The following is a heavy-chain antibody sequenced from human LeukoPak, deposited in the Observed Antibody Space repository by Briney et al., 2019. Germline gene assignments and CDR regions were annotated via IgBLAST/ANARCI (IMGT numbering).Heavy chain of an antibody. Sequence: SVKVSCKASGGTFSSYAISWVRHAPGQGLEWMGGIIPIFGTANYAQKFQGRVTITTDESTSTAYMELSSLRSEDTAVYYCARVSTVKTNYYYYYMDVWGKGTTVTVSS. CDR1: GGTFSSYA. J-gene: IGHJ6*03. CDR2: IIPIFGTA. CDR3: ARVSTVKTNYYYYYMDV. D-gene: IGHD4-11*01. V-gene: IGHV1-69*05.